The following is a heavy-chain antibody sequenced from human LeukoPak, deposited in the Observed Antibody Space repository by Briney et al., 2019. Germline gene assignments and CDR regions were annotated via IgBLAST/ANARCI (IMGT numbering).Heavy chain of an antibody. CDR3: ARDPGNDAFDI. CDR2: INHSGST. D-gene: IGHD1-26*01. V-gene: IGHV4-34*01. J-gene: IGHJ3*02. CDR1: GGSFSGYY. Sequence: PSETLSLTCAVYGGSFSGYYWSWIRQPPGKGLEWIGEINHSGSTNCNPSLKSRVTMSIDTSKNQFSLKLSSVTAADTAVYYCARDPGNDAFDIWGQGTMVTVSS.